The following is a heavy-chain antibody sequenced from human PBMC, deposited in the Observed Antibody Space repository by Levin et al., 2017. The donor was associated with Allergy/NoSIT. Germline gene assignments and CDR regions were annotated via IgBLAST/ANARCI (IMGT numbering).Heavy chain of an antibody. J-gene: IGHJ5*02. CDR1: GGSISSSSYY. Sequence: SETLSLTCTVSGGSISSSSYYWGWIRQPPGKGLEWIGSIYYSGSTYYNPSLKSRVTISVDTSKNQFSLKLSSVTAADTAVYYCARQTTVKGSRWFDPWGQGTLVTVSS. D-gene: IGHD4-17*01. CDR2: IYYSGST. V-gene: IGHV4-39*01. CDR3: ARQTTVKGSRWFDP.